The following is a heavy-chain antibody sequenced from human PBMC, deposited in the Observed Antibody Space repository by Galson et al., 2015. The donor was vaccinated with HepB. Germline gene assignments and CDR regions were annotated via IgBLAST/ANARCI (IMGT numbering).Heavy chain of an antibody. J-gene: IGHJ3*02. V-gene: IGHV3-21*01. CDR1: GFTFSSYS. Sequence: SLRLSCAASGFTFSSYSMNWVRQAPGKGLEWVSSISSSSSYIYYADSVKGRFTISRDNAKNSLYLQMNSLRAEDTAVYYCAREGGLWKGSALDAFDIWGQGTMVTVSS. CDR3: AREGGLWKGSALDAFDI. CDR2: ISSSSSYI. D-gene: IGHD3-10*01.